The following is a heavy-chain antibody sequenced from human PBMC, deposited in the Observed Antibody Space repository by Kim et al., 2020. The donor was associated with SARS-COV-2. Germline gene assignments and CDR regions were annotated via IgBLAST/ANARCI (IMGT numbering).Heavy chain of an antibody. CDR3: ARAYTASDY. J-gene: IGHJ4*01. CDR2: VKKDGSNT. V-gene: IGHV3-7*01. D-gene: IGHD2-21*02. CDR1: GFTFSNYF. Sequence: GGSLRLSCVASGFTFSNYFMHWVRQAPGKGLVWVSHVKKDGSNTYYVDSVKGRFTISRDNAKNSLYLQMNSLRAEDTAVYYCARAYTASDYYGLGNLVT.